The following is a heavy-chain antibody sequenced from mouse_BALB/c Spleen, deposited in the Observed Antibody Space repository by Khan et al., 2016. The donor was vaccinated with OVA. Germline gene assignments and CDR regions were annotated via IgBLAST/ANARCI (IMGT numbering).Heavy chain of an antibody. D-gene: IGHD2-10*01. V-gene: IGHV5-9*02. CDR3: ARPSYYGNPWFTV. CDR1: GFAFSGYD. CDR2: ISTGGSYI. J-gene: IGHJ3*01. Sequence: EVELVESGGGLVKPGGSLNLSCAASGFAFSGYDMSWVRQTPEKGLEWVATISTGGSYIYYPDSVKGRSTISRDIARNTLYLQLRSLRSEDTALYYCARPSYYGNPWFTVWGPGTLVTVSA.